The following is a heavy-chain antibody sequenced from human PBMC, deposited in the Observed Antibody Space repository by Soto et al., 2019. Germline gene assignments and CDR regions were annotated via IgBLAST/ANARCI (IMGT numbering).Heavy chain of an antibody. CDR3: ARLGPIAVAGRNYYYYGMDV. J-gene: IGHJ6*02. V-gene: IGHV5-51*01. Sequence: PGESLKISCKGSGYSFTSYWIGWVRQMPGKGLEWMGIIYPGDSDTRYSPSFQGQVTISADKSISTAYLQWSSLKASDTAMYYCARLGPIAVAGRNYYYYGMDVWGQGTTVTVSS. CDR1: GYSFTSYW. CDR2: IYPGDSDT. D-gene: IGHD6-19*01.